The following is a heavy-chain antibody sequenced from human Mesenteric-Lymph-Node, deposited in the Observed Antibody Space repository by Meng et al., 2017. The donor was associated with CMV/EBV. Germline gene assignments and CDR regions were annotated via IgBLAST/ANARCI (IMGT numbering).Heavy chain of an antibody. CDR1: GFTFDDYA. V-gene: IGHV3-9*01. Sequence: SLKISCAASGFTFDDYAMHWVRQAPGKGLEWVSGISWNSGSIGYADSVKGRFTISRDNAKNSLYLQMNSLRAEDTALYHCARETQGGGATDYWGQGTLVTVSS. D-gene: IGHD2-21*01. CDR3: ARETQGGGATDY. CDR2: ISWNSGSI. J-gene: IGHJ4*02.